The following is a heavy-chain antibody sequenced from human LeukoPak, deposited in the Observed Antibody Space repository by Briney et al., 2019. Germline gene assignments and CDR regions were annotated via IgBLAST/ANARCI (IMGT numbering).Heavy chain of an antibody. CDR3: ARVRQNCGGDCYSGAFDY. D-gene: IGHD2-21*02. Sequence: ASVKVPCKASGGTFTSYAISWVRQAPGQGLEWMGGIIPIFGTANYAQKFQGRVTITADESTSTAYMELSSLRSEDTAVYYCARVRQNCGGDCYSGAFDYWGQGTLVTVSS. CDR2: IIPIFGTA. CDR1: GGTFTSYA. V-gene: IGHV1-69*13. J-gene: IGHJ4*02.